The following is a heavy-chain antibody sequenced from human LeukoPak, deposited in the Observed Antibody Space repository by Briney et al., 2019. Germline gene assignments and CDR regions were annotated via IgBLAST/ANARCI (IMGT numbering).Heavy chain of an antibody. CDR3: ARVKSQKYYYYYYMDV. J-gene: IGHJ6*03. V-gene: IGHV4-59*11. Sequence: SETLSLTCTVSGGSISSHYWSWIRQPPGKGLEWIGYIYYSGSTNYNPSLKSRVTISVDTSKNQFSLKLSFVTAADTAVYYCARVKSQKYYYYYYMDVWGKGTTVTVSS. CDR1: GGSISSHY. CDR2: IYYSGST.